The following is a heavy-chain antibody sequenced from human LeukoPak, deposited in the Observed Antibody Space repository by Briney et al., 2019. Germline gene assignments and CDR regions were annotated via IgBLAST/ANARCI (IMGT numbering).Heavy chain of an antibody. CDR1: GGSISSYY. Sequence: SETLSLTCTVSGGSISSYYWNWIRQPAGKGLEWIGRIYPSGSTNYNPSLKSRVTMSVDTSKNHFSLKLSAVTAADTAVYYCARGVVVAGFDYWGQGTLVTVSS. V-gene: IGHV4-4*07. J-gene: IGHJ4*02. CDR2: IYPSGST. CDR3: ARGVVVAGFDY. D-gene: IGHD6-19*01.